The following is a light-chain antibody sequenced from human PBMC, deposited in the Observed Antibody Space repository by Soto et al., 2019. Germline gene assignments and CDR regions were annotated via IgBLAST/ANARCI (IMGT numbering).Light chain of an antibody. CDR2: AAS. Sequence: EIVLTQSPGTLSLSPGERATLSCMASQSVSSSYLAWYQQRPGKAPKLLIFAASSLQTGVPSRFSGSGSGTDFTLTISSLQSEDFAVYYCQQYNNWWTFGQGTKVDIK. V-gene: IGKV3-20*01. CDR1: QSVSSSY. J-gene: IGKJ1*01. CDR3: QQYNNWWT.